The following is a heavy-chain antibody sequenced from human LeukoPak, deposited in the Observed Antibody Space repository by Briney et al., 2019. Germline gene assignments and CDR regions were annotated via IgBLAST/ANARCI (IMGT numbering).Heavy chain of an antibody. CDR3: AKIHGCSGYVAFDY. D-gene: IGHD5-12*01. CDR2: VSGSDGNT. J-gene: IGHJ4*02. V-gene: IGHV3-23*01. Sequence: GGSLRLSCAASGFTFSSSAMSWVRQAPGKGLEWVSAVSGSDGNTYYADSVRGRFTISRDNSKNTLYLQMNSLRAEDTAVYYCAKIHGCSGYVAFDYWGQGTLVTVSS. CDR1: GFTFSSSA.